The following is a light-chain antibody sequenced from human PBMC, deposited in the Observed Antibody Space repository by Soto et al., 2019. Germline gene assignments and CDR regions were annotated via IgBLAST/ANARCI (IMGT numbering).Light chain of an antibody. Sequence: ESVLTQSPGTLSSSPGERAILSCRASQSLSSTRLAWHQQKPGQAPRLLIYLTTNSATGIPARFSCSGSGKDFTLTISSLEPEDSAVYYCHKRQSWPRTFGQGTKVDIK. V-gene: IGKV3-11*01. CDR2: LTT. CDR1: QSLSST. CDR3: HKRQSWPRT. J-gene: IGKJ1*01.